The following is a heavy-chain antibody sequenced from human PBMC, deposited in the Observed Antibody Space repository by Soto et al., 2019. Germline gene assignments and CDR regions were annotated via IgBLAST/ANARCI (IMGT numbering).Heavy chain of an antibody. J-gene: IGHJ4*02. CDR3: ARDKPFSAGY. V-gene: IGHV1-46*01. Sequence: QVQLVQSGTEVKKPGASVKLSCKASGYTFLDFYIHWVRQAPGQGLEWMGFINPSGGGTTYAQQFQGRLTMTRDTSTRTVYMELISLRSEDTAIYYCARDKPFSAGYWGQGTLVT. CDR2: INPSGGGT. D-gene: IGHD3-3*02. CDR1: GYTFLDFY.